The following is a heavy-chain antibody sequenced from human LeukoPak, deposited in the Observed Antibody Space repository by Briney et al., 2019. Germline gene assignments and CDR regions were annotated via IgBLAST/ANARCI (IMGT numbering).Heavy chain of an antibody. CDR1: GFTFDDYA. CDR3: AKDESGVVVATPLDY. J-gene: IGHJ4*02. CDR2: ISWNSGSI. Sequence: GGSLRLSCAASGFTFDDYAMHWVRQAPGKGLEWVSGISWNSGSIGYADSVKGRFTISRDNAKNSLYLQMNSLRAEDTALYYCAKDESGVVVATPLDYWGQGTLVTVSS. V-gene: IGHV3-9*01. D-gene: IGHD2-15*01.